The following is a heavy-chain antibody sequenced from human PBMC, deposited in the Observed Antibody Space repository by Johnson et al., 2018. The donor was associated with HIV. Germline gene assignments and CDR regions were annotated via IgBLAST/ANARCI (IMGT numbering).Heavy chain of an antibody. CDR1: GFTFSNYA. Sequence: VQLVESGGDLVQPGGSLRLSCAASGFTFSNYAMHWVRQAPGKGLEYVSAISSNGGSTYYANSVKDMQTRRFTISRDNSKNTLYLQMGSLRAEDMAVYYCARPQGTGDAFDIWGQGTMVTVSS. CDR2: ISSNGGST. V-gene: IGHV3-64*01. D-gene: IGHD1-1*01. J-gene: IGHJ3*02. CDR3: ARPQGTGDAFDI.